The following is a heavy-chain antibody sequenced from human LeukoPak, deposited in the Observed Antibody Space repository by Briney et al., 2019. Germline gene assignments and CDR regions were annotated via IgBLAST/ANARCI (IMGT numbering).Heavy chain of an antibody. CDR1: GFTFSSYA. V-gene: IGHV3-30-3*01. CDR3: ARDHYDYVWGSYRALGY. J-gene: IGHJ4*02. CDR2: ISYDGSNK. Sequence: SGGSLRLSCAASGFTFSSYAMHWVRQAPGKGLEWVAVISYDGSNKYYADSVKGRFTISRDNSKNTLYLQMNSLRAEDTAVYYCARDHYDYVWGSYRALGYWGQGTLVTVSS. D-gene: IGHD3-16*02.